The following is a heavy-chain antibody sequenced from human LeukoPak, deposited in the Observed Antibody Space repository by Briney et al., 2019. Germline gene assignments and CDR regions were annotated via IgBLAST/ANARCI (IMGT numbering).Heavy chain of an antibody. V-gene: IGHV1-69*04. D-gene: IGHD5-12*01. Sequence: SLKVSCKSSGGSFSAYAVNWVRQAPGQGLEWMGRLIPVLGMSHYAPGFQGRVTLTADRSTNTAYMELDRLTSDDTAVYFCARDRGGGFDLAFFDHWGQGTLVTVSS. J-gene: IGHJ4*02. CDR1: GGSFSAYA. CDR2: LIPVLGMS. CDR3: ARDRGGGFDLAFFDH.